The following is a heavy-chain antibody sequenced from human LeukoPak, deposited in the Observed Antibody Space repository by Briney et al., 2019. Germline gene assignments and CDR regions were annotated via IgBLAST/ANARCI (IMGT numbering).Heavy chain of an antibody. CDR1: GFTFSSYS. J-gene: IGHJ5*02. V-gene: IGHV3-48*01. CDR2: ISSSSSTI. Sequence: QPGGSLRLSCAASGFTFSSYSMNWVRQAPGKGLEWVSYISSSSSTIYYADSVKGLFTISRDNAKNSLYLQMNSLRAEDTAVYYCARYSKTRDNNWFDPWGQGTLVAVSS. CDR3: ARYSKTRDNNWFDP. D-gene: IGHD5-24*01.